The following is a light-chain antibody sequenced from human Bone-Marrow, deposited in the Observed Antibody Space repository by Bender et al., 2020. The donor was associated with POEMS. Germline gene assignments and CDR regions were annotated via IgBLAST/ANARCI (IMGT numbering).Light chain of an antibody. CDR1: RSNIGSST. Sequence: QSVLTQPPSASGTPGQRVTISCSGSRSNIGSSTVTWYQQFPGTAPKLLIYSNNNRPSGVPDRFSGSKSGTSASLAITGLQSEDEANYYCAAWDDSLNGHWVFGGGTKLTVL. V-gene: IGLV1-44*01. CDR2: SNN. J-gene: IGLJ3*02. CDR3: AAWDDSLNGHWV.